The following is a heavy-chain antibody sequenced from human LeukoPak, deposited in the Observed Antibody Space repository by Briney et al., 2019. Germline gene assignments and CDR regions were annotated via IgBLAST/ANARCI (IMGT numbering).Heavy chain of an antibody. J-gene: IGHJ5*02. D-gene: IGHD3-22*01. CDR3: ARHRYYDDSSGNCLDP. V-gene: IGHV4-39*01. Sequence: SETLSLTCTVSGGSICSTSYCWGWTRQPPGKGLGWIGSIYYSGSTYYNPSLKSGATTSVATSKNRFSLKLKSVDAAATPVYNWARHRYYDDSSGNCLDPWGQGTLVTVSS. CDR2: IYYSGST. CDR1: GGSICSTSYC.